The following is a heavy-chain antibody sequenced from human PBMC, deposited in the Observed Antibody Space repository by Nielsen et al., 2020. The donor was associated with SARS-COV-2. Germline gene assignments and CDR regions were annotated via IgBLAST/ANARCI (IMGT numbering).Heavy chain of an antibody. CDR2: FDPEDGET. Sequence: SVKVSCKVSGYTLTELSMHWVRQAPGKGLEWMGGFDPEDGETIYAQKFQGRVTMTEDTSTDTAYMELSSLRSEDTAVYYCATEPPTVTRGVGYYYYGMDVWGQGTTVTVSS. J-gene: IGHJ6*02. V-gene: IGHV1-24*01. D-gene: IGHD4-11*01. CDR1: GYTLTELS. CDR3: ATEPPTVTRGVGYYYYGMDV.